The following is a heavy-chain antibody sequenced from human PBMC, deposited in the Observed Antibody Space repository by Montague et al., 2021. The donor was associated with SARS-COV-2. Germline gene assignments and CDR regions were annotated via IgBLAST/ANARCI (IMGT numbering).Heavy chain of an antibody. D-gene: IGHD3-22*01. CDR1: GFTFSSYS. Sequence: SLRLSCAASGFTFSSYSMNWVRQAPGKGLEWVSSISSSSSYIYYADSVKSRFTISRDNAKNSLYLQMNSLRAEDTAVYYCARATGYYYDSSGSLTMDYWGQGTLVTVSS. CDR3: ARATGYYYDSSGSLTMDY. CDR2: ISSSSSYI. J-gene: IGHJ4*02. V-gene: IGHV3-21*01.